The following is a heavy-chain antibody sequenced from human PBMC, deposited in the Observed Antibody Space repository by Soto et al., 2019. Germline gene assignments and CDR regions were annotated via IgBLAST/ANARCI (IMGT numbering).Heavy chain of an antibody. D-gene: IGHD5-18*01. CDR2: ISKDSGRAT. J-gene: IGHJ4*02. CDR3: ARVGSGYSYGRNFDY. Sequence: GGSLRLSCAASGFIFRDWFMSWIRQAPGKGLEWISYISKDSGRATRYADSVKGRFTISRDNAKNSLFLQMNNLTVDDTAVYYCARVGSGYSYGRNFDYWGQGTLVTVSS. CDR1: GFIFRDWF. V-gene: IGHV3-11*01.